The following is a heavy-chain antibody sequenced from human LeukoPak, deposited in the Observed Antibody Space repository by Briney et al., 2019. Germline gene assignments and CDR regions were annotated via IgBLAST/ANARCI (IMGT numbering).Heavy chain of an antibody. J-gene: IGHJ6*02. CDR3: ARVSWQAVRDYYYYGMDV. CDR2: IYHSGST. D-gene: IGHD3-10*01. V-gene: IGHV4-4*02. Sequence: PSGTLSLTCAVSGGSISSSNWWSWVRQPPGKGLEWIGEIYHSGSTNYNPSLKSRVTISVDKSKNQFSLKLSSVTAADTAVYYCARVSWQAVRDYYYYGMDVWGQGTTVTVSS. CDR1: GGSISSSNW.